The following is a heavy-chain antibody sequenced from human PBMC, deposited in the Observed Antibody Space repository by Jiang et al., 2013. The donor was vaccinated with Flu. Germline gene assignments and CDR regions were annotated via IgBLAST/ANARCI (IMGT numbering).Heavy chain of an antibody. J-gene: IGHJ5*02. Sequence: GAEVKKPGESLRISCKGSGYSFTSYWISWVRQMPGKGLEWMGRIDPSDSYTNYSPSFQGHVTISADKSISTAYLQWSSLKASDTAMYYCARPSIAAAGRTNWFDPWGQGTLVTVSS. D-gene: IGHD6-13*01. CDR2: IDPSDSYT. CDR3: ARPSIAAAGRTNWFDP. V-gene: IGHV5-10-1*01. CDR1: GYSFTSYW.